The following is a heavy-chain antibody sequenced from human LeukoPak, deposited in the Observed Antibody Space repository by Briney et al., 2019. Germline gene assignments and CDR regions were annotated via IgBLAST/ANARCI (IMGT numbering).Heavy chain of an antibody. CDR1: GYTFTAYY. CDR3: ASPWGRWFGELIWYFDL. J-gene: IGHJ2*01. Sequence: GASVKVSCKASGYTFTAYYIHWVRQAPGQGLEWMGWINPNSGGTNYAQRFQGRVTMTRDTSITTAYTELSRLRSDDTAVYYCASPWGRWFGELIWYFDLWGRGTLVTVSS. V-gene: IGHV1-2*02. D-gene: IGHD3-10*01. CDR2: INPNSGGT.